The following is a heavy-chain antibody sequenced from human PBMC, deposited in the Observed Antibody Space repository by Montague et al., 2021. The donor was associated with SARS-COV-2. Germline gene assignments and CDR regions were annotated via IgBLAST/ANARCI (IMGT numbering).Heavy chain of an antibody. D-gene: IGHD3-22*01. CDR3: WRSSGP. CDR2: IGGTTGYI. Sequence: SLRLSCAASGFTFSTYTMNWVRQAPGKGLEWVSSIGGTTGYIYYADSVKGRFTISRDNAKNALYLQMNSLGADDTAVYYCWRSSGPWGQGTLVTVSS. CDR1: GFTFSTYT. J-gene: IGHJ5*02. V-gene: IGHV3-21*01.